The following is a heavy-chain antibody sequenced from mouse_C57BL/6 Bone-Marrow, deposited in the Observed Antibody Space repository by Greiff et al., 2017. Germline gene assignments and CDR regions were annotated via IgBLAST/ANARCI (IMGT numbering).Heavy chain of an antibody. CDR3: ARLRRGDYFDY. Sequence: VQLQQPGAELVKPGASVKMSCKASGYTFTSYWITWVKQRPGQGLEWIGDIYPGDGDTTSNGKFKGKATLTADKSSSTAYMQLSSLTSEDSAVYFCARLRRGDYFDYWGQGTTLTVSS. D-gene: IGHD2-12*01. V-gene: IGHV1-55*01. J-gene: IGHJ2*01. CDR2: IYPGDGDT. CDR1: GYTFTSYW.